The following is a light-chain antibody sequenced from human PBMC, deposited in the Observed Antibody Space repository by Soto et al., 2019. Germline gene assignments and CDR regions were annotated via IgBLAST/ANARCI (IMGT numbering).Light chain of an antibody. V-gene: IGKV1-5*01. CDR1: QSISSW. CDR3: QQYNNFST. J-gene: IGKJ1*01. CDR2: DAS. Sequence: DIQMTQSASTLSASVGDRVTITCRASQSISSWLAWYQQKPGKAPKLLIYDASSLESGVPSRFSGSVSGAEFTLTISSLQPDDFATYYCQQYNNFSTFGQGTKVDIK.